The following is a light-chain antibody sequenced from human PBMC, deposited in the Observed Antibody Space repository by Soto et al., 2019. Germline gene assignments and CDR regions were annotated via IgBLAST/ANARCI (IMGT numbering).Light chain of an antibody. CDR1: QGISNY. Sequence: DIQMTQSPPSLSASVGDRVTITCRASQGISNYLAWYQQKAGKVPKLLIDAASTLQSGVPSRFSGSGSGTDFTLTISSLQPEDVATYYCQKYYSALWTFGQGTKVDIK. CDR2: AAS. J-gene: IGKJ1*01. V-gene: IGKV1-27*01. CDR3: QKYYSALWT.